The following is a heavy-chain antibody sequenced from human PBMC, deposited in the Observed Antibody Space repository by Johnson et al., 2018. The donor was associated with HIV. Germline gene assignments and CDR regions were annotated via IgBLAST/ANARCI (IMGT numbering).Heavy chain of an antibody. Sequence: VQLMESGGGLVKPGGSLRLSCAASGFTFSDYYMSWIRQAPGKGLEWVSYISSSGSTVYYADSVKGRFTISRDNAKNSLYLQMNSLRAEDTAVYFCAREMVGARGIDDAFDIWGQGTMVTVSS. J-gene: IGHJ3*02. D-gene: IGHD1-26*01. V-gene: IGHV3-11*04. CDR3: AREMVGARGIDDAFDI. CDR2: ISSSGSTV. CDR1: GFTFSDYY.